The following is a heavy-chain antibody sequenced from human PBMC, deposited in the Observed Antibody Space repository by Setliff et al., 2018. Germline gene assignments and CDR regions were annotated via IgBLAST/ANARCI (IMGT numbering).Heavy chain of an antibody. CDR2: INHRGFT. CDR1: GESFDNHY. CDR3: ARGRIAERPEAIDY. Sequence: PSETLSLTCAVYGESFDNHYWTWIRQPPGERLEWIGEINHRGFTDYKPSLKSRLTMSVDTSRNQFSLSLGSVTAADTGVYYCARGRIAERPEAIDYWGQGTPVTV. D-gene: IGHD6-6*01. J-gene: IGHJ4*02. V-gene: IGHV4-34*01.